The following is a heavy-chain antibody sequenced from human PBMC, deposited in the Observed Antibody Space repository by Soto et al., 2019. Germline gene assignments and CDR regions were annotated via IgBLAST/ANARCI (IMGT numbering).Heavy chain of an antibody. J-gene: IGHJ4*02. CDR2: FRTGGDDGTT. D-gene: IGHD3-10*01. CDR3: AKKVNSGPGSQYFDY. V-gene: IGHV3-23*01. Sequence: MSCARQAPGKGLEWVSGFRTGGDDGTTYYADSVKGRFTISRDNSKNTLFLQMNSLRAEDTAIYYCAKKVNSGPGSQYFDYWGQGTLVTVSS.